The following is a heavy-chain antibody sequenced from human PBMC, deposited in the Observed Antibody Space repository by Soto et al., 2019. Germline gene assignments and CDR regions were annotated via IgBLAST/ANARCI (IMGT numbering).Heavy chain of an antibody. CDR2: IKQDGSEK. CDR3: ARNGCPDCSSSLDDAFDI. Sequence: GGSLRLSCAASGFTFSSYWMSWVRQAPGKGLEWGANIKQDGSEKYYVDSVKGRFTISRDNAKNSLYLQMNSLRAEDTAVYYGARNGCPDCSSSLDDAFDIWGQGTRVTVSS. J-gene: IGHJ3*02. V-gene: IGHV3-7*03. CDR1: GFTFSSYW. D-gene: IGHD2-2*01.